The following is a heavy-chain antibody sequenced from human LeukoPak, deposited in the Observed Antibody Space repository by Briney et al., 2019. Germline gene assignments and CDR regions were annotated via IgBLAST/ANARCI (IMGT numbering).Heavy chain of an antibody. V-gene: IGHV3-21*01. D-gene: IGHD3-3*01. Sequence: GGSLRLSCAASGYTFSSYSMNWVRQAPGKGLEWVSSISSSSSYIFCADSVKGRFTISRDNAKNSLYLQMNSLRAEDTAVYYCARDFYSARGAYYDFWSGYPSPYYFDYWGQGTLVTVSS. CDR3: ARDFYSARGAYYDFWSGYPSPYYFDY. CDR2: ISSSSSYI. J-gene: IGHJ4*02. CDR1: GYTFSSYS.